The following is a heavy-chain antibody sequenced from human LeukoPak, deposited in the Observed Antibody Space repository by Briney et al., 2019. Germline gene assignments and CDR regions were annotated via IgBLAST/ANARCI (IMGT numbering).Heavy chain of an antibody. CDR1: GFTSSSYS. J-gene: IGHJ4*02. Sequence: PGGSLRLSCAASGFTSSSYSMNWVRQAPGKGLEWVSYISSSSSTIYYADSVKGRFTISRDNAKNSLYLQMNSLRDEDTAMYYCARDDVVVPAAPTIGIDYWGQGTLVTVSS. CDR2: ISSSSSTI. V-gene: IGHV3-48*02. D-gene: IGHD2-2*01. CDR3: ARDDVVVPAAPTIGIDY.